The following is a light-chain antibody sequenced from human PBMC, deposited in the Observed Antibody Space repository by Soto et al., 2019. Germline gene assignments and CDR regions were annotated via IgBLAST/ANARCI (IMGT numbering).Light chain of an antibody. CDR2: NNN. V-gene: IGLV1-47*02. Sequence: QLVLTQPPSASGTPGQRITISCSGSSSNLGSNYVFWYQQLPGAAPKLLIYNNNQRPSGVPDRFSGSKSGTAASLAISGLRSEDEADYYCAAWDDSLSGVVFGGGTQLTVL. CDR3: AAWDDSLSGVV. J-gene: IGLJ2*01. CDR1: SSNLGSNY.